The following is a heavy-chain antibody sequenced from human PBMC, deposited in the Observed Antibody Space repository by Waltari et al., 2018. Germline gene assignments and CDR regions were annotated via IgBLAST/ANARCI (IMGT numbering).Heavy chain of an antibody. D-gene: IGHD2-15*01. CDR3: ARAKGYCSGGSCYSVWFDP. Sequence: QVQLVQSGAEVKKSGASVKVSCKASGYTFTGYYMHWVRTAPGQGLEWMGWINPNSGGTNYAQKFQGRVTMTRDTSISTAYMELSRLRSDDTAVYYCARAKGYCSGGSCYSVWFDPWGQGTLVTVSS. V-gene: IGHV1-2*02. CDR1: GYTFTGYY. CDR2: INPNSGGT. J-gene: IGHJ5*02.